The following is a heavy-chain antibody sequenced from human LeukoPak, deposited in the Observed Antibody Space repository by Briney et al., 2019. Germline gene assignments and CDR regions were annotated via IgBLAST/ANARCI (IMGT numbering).Heavy chain of an antibody. D-gene: IGHD2-8*01. V-gene: IGHV4-31*03. CDR1: GGSISSGGYY. J-gene: IGHJ6*02. Sequence: PSETLSLTCTVSGGSISSGGYYWSWIRQHPGKGLEWVGYIYYSGSTYYNPSLKSRVTISVDTSKNQISLKLSSVTAADTAVYYCARSPNYGMDVWGQGTTVTVSS. CDR2: IYYSGST. CDR3: ARSPNYGMDV.